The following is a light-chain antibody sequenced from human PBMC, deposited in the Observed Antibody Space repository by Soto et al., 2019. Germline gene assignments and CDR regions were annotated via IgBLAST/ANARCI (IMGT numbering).Light chain of an antibody. J-gene: IGLJ2*01. CDR2: ANN. Sequence: QSVLTQPPSVSGAPVQRVTISCTGTSSNIGATYDVHWYQHLPGTAPKLLIYANNNRPSGVPDRFSGSKSGTSASLAITGLQAEDEADYYCQSYDSSLRGSVFGGGTQLTVL. V-gene: IGLV1-40*01. CDR3: QSYDSSLRGSV. CDR1: SSNIGATYD.